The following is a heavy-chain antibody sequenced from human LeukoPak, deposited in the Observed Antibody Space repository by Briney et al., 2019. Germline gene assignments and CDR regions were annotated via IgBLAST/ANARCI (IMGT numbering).Heavy chain of an antibody. V-gene: IGHV4-39*01. Sequence: SETLSLTCSVPGDSISSGSYYWGWIRQPPGKGLEYIGSVYLDGSTWYNPSLKSRVTISINTSQRQSSLKVTSVTATDTAVYYCARQVGSRGWMDYWGQGTLVAVSS. CDR1: GDSISSGSYY. CDR3: ARQVGSRGWMDY. D-gene: IGHD1-26*01. CDR2: VYLDGST. J-gene: IGHJ4*02.